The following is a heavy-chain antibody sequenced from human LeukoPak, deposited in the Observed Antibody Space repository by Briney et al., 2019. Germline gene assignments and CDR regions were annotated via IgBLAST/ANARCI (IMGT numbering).Heavy chain of an antibody. CDR3: ARAYNYGNYWYYYYYYMDV. J-gene: IGHJ6*03. CDR2: IYYSGST. V-gene: IGHV4-59*11. D-gene: IGHD3-10*01. Sequence: SETLSLTCTVSGGSISSHYWSWIRQPPGKGLEWIGYIYYSGSTNYNPSLKSRVTISVDTSKNQFSLKLSSVTAADTAVYYCARAYNYGNYWYYYYYYMDVWGKGTTVTVSS. CDR1: GGSISSHY.